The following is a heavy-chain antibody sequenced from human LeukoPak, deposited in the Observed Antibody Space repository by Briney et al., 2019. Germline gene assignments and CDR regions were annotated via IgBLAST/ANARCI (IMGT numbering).Heavy chain of an antibody. Sequence: ASVKVSCKXSGYTFTSYDINWVRQATGQGLEWMGWMNPNSGNTGYSQKFQGRVTMTRNTSISTAYMELSSLRSEDTAVYYCAIGRGYSYGLRSPISGWGQGTLVTVSS. J-gene: IGHJ4*02. CDR1: GYTFTSYD. CDR2: MNPNSGNT. V-gene: IGHV1-8*01. CDR3: AIGRGYSYGLRSPISG. D-gene: IGHD5-18*01.